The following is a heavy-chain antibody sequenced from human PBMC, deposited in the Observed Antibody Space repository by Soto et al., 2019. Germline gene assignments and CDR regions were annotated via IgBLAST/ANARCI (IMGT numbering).Heavy chain of an antibody. Sequence: QVQLVQSGAEVKKPGSSVKVSCKASGGTFSSYTISWVRQAPGQGLEWMGRIIPILGIANYAQKFQGRVTITADKSASTAYMELSSLRSEDTAVYYCAREGDNGDANHGMDVWGQGTTVTVSS. V-gene: IGHV1-69*08. D-gene: IGHD4-17*01. CDR3: AREGDNGDANHGMDV. CDR2: IIPILGIA. J-gene: IGHJ6*02. CDR1: GGTFSSYT.